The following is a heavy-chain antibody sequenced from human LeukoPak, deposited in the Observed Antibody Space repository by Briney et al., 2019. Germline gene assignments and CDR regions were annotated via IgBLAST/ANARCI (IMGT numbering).Heavy chain of an antibody. CDR2: IYYSGST. V-gene: IGHV4-39*07. D-gene: IGHD1-7*01. CDR1: GGSISSSSYY. Sequence: SETLSLTCTVSGGSISSSSYYWGWIRQPPGKGLEWIGSIYYSGSTYYNPSLKSRVTISVDTSKNQFSLKLSPVTAADTAVYYCARDPVPGELELHFDYWGQGTLVTVSS. J-gene: IGHJ4*02. CDR3: ARDPVPGELELHFDY.